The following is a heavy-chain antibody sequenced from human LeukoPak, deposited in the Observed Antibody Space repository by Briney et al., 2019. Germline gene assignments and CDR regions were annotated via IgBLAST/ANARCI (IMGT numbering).Heavy chain of an antibody. D-gene: IGHD3-10*02. CDR2: ISSSSSTI. Sequence: GGSLRLSCAASGFTFSSYSMNWVRQAPGKWLEWVSSISSSSSTIYYADSVKGRFTISRDNAKNSLYLQMNSLRAEDTAVYYCAELGITMIGGVWGKGTTVTISS. V-gene: IGHV3-48*04. J-gene: IGHJ6*04. CDR1: GFTFSSYS. CDR3: AELGITMIGGV.